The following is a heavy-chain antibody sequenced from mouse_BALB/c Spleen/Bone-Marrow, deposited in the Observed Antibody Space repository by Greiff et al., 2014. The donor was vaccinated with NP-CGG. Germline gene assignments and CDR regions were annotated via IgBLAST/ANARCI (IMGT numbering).Heavy chain of an antibody. J-gene: IGHJ2*01. D-gene: IGHD1-1*01. V-gene: IGHV1-67*01. CDR3: ASYYGSSYFDY. CDR1: GYTFTDYA. CDR2: ISTYSGNT. Sequence: LVESGPELVRPGVSVKISCKGSGYTFTDYAMHWVKQSHAKSLEWVGVISTYSGNTNCNQKFKGKATMTVDESSSTAYMEPARLTSEDSAIYYCASYYGSSYFDYWGQGTTLTVSS.